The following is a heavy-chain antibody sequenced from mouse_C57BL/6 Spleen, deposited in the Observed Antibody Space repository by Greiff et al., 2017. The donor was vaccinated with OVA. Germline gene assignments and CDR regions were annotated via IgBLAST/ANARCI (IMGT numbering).Heavy chain of an antibody. CDR1: GFTFSSYG. J-gene: IGHJ3*01. V-gene: IGHV5-6*01. Sequence: EVQRVESGGDLVKPGGSLKLSCAASGFTFSSYGMSWVRQTPDKRLEWVATISSGGSYTYYPDSVKGRFTISRDNAKNTLYLQMSSLKSEDTAMYYCASYYDYDEGLAYWGQGTLVTVSA. CDR2: ISSGGSYT. CDR3: ASYYDYDEGLAY. D-gene: IGHD2-4*01.